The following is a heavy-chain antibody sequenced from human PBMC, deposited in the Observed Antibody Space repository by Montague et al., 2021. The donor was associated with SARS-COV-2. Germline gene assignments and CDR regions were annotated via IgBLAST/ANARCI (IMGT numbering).Heavy chain of an antibody. CDR2: ISNSGST. CDR1: GGSLSGYY. V-gene: IGHV4-34*01. J-gene: IGHJ4*02. D-gene: IGHD3-10*01. Sequence: SETLSLTCAVSGGSLSGYYCCWIRQSLGTGLEWIGEISNSGSTNYYPSXXRRVTISVDTSKKQFSLKLSSVTAADTAVYYCARGSSSRVMVRGKLQDWGQGALVIVSS. CDR3: ARGSSSRVMVRGKLQD.